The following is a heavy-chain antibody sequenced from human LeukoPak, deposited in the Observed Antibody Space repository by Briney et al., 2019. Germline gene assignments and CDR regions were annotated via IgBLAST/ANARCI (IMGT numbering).Heavy chain of an antibody. D-gene: IGHD2-2*01. CDR3: PRGYCSSTSCYFDY. CDR2: ITWNDGST. Sequence: GRSPRLSCAASRLTFDDYGMSCVPHAPRKGHEWLSGITWNDGSTGYADSVKRRFTLSRDNDKNSLYLQINSLRAEDTAFYYCPRGYCSSTSCYFDYWGQGTLVTVPS. J-gene: IGHJ4*02. CDR1: RLTFDDYG. V-gene: IGHV3-20*04.